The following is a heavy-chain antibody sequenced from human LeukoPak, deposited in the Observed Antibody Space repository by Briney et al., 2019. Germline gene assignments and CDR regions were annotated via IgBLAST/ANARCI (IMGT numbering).Heavy chain of an antibody. D-gene: IGHD3-10*01. V-gene: IGHV3-23*01. Sequence: PGGSLRLSCTASGFTFSDYAMSWVRQAPGKGLEWVSTVSDDGSRTYFADSLQGRFTISRDNSMNTLYLQMNSLRAEDTAVYYCAKNPYGSGNSSFYFDHWGQGTLVTVSS. J-gene: IGHJ4*02. CDR3: AKNPYGSGNSSFYFDH. CDR2: VSDDGSRT. CDR1: GFTFSDYA.